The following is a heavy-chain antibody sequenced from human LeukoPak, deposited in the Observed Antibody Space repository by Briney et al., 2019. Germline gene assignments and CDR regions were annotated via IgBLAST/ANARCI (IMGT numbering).Heavy chain of an antibody. J-gene: IGHJ4*02. V-gene: IGHV3-21*01. CDR3: ARADWDTAMIDY. D-gene: IGHD5-18*01. CDR1: GFNFMNYW. Sequence: GGSLRLSCETSGFNFMNYWMSWVRQSPGKGLEWVSSISSSSSYIYYADSVKGRFNISRDNSKNSLYLQMNSLRAEDTAVYYCARADWDTAMIDYWGQGTLVTVSS. CDR2: ISSSSSYI.